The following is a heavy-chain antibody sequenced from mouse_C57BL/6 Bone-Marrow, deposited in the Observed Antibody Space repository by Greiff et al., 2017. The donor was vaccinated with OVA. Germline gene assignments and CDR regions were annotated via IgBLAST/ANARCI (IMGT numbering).Heavy chain of an antibody. CDR2: IDPENGDT. CDR3: TTAQATDFDY. J-gene: IGHJ2*01. V-gene: IGHV14-4*01. CDR1: GFNIKDDY. D-gene: IGHD3-2*02. Sequence: DVQLVESGAELVRPGASVKLSCTASGFNIKDDYMHWVKQRPEQGLEWIGWIDPENGDTEYASKFQGKATITADTSSNTAYLQLSSLTSEDTAVYYCTTAQATDFDYWGQGTTLTVSS.